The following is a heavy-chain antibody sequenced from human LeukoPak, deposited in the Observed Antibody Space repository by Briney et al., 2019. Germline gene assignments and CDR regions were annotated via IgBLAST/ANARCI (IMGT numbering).Heavy chain of an antibody. D-gene: IGHD4-17*01. J-gene: IGHJ3*02. Sequence: SETLSLICAVSTDSFSSHYWSWVRQPPGKGLEWIGYISYIGSTNYNPSLKSRVTISIDTSKNQFSLRLRSVTAADTAVYYCARDLITVTKGFDIWGQGTMVSVSS. CDR2: ISYIGST. V-gene: IGHV4-59*11. CDR3: ARDLITVTKGFDI. CDR1: TDSFSSHY.